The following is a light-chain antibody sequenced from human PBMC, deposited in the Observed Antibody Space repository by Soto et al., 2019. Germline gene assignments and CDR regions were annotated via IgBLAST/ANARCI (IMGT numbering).Light chain of an antibody. CDR1: QSVSSN. CDR2: GAS. CDR3: QQYNNWPA. J-gene: IGKJ2*01. V-gene: IGKV3-15*01. Sequence: EIVMTQSPVTLSVSPGERATLSCRASQSVSSNLAWYQQKPGQALRLLIYGASSRSTGIPARFSGRGSGTEFTLTIRRVQSEDFAVYYGQQYNNWPAFGQGTKLDIK.